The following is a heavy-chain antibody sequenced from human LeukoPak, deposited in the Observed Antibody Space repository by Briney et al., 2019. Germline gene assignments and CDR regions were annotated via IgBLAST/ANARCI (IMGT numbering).Heavy chain of an antibody. CDR2: ISSDGSDI. Sequence: GGSLRLSCVVSGFTFSSSWMHWVRQAPGRGLVYVSRISSDGSDIFYADSVKGRFTISRDNSKNMLYLQMNSLRAEDTAVYYCARDKGAATEERSDYWGQGTLVTVSS. CDR1: GFTFSSSW. J-gene: IGHJ4*02. V-gene: IGHV3-74*01. CDR3: ARDKGAATEERSDY. D-gene: IGHD1-26*01.